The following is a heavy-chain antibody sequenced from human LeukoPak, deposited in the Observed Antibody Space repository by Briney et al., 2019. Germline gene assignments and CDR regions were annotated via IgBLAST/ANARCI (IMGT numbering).Heavy chain of an antibody. Sequence: GASVKVSCKASGYTLTSYDINWVRQATGQGLEWMGWMNPNSGNTGYAQKFQGRVTITRNTSISTAYMELSSLRSEDTAVYYCARALYYYDSSGYYWGAFDIWGQGTMVTVSS. CDR3: ARALYYYDSSGYYWGAFDI. V-gene: IGHV1-8*03. CDR2: MNPNSGNT. CDR1: GYTLTSYD. J-gene: IGHJ3*02. D-gene: IGHD3-22*01.